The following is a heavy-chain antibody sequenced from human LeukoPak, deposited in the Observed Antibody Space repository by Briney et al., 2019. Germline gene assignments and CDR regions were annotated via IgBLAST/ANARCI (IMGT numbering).Heavy chain of an antibody. CDR1: GFTFSGYE. Sequence: GGSLRLSCAASGFTFSGYEMNWVRQAPGKGLEWVSYISSSGSTIYYADSVKGRFTISRDNAKNSLYLQMNSLRAEDTAVYYCARDALILLWFGESHFDYWGQGTLVTVSS. V-gene: IGHV3-48*03. D-gene: IGHD3-10*01. J-gene: IGHJ4*02. CDR3: ARDALILLWFGESHFDY. CDR2: ISSSGSTI.